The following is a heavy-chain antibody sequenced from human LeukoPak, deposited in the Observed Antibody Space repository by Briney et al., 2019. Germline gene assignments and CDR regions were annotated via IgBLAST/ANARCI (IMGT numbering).Heavy chain of an antibody. J-gene: IGHJ4*02. Sequence: GGSLRLSCAASGFTFSSYNVNWVRQAPGKGLEWVSSITSSSSYIYYADSVKGRFTISRDNAKNSLYLQMNSLRVEDTAVYYCARDHSVAGRDYWGQGTLVTVSS. CDR3: ARDHSVAGRDY. V-gene: IGHV3-21*01. CDR2: ITSSSSYI. CDR1: GFTFSSYN. D-gene: IGHD2-21*01.